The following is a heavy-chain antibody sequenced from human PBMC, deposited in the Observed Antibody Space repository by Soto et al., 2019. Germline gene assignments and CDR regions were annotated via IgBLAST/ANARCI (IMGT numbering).Heavy chain of an antibody. D-gene: IGHD3-16*01. V-gene: IGHV4-4*07. CDR1: GGSISSYY. CDR2: FFPTGTT. CDR3: ARCGLDYGMDV. J-gene: IGHJ6*02. Sequence: QVQLQESGPGLVKPSETLSLTCTVSGGSISSYYWCWTRQPAGKGLEWIGRFFPTGTTNDNPSLQSRTTMSADTSRNQFSLNLTSVTAADTAVYYCARCGLDYGMDVWGQGTTVTVSS.